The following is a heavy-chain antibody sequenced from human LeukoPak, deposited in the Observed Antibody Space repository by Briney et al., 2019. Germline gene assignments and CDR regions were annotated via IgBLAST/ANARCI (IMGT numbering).Heavy chain of an antibody. V-gene: IGHV4-4*07. CDR1: GGSISSYY. CDR2: IYASGNT. CDR3: ARGGGSSGYSFDS. J-gene: IGHJ4*02. Sequence: SETLSLTCTVSGGSISSYYWSWVRQPAGKGLEWIGRIYASGNTNYNPSLKGRVTMTVDTSKNQFSLNLSSVTAADTAVYYCARGGGSSGYSFDSWGQETLVPVP. D-gene: IGHD6-19*01.